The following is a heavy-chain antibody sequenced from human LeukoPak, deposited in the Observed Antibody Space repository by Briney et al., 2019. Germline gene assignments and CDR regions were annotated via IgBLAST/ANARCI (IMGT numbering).Heavy chain of an antibody. CDR2: INPNSGGT. CDR1: GYTFTGYY. V-gene: IGHV1-2*06. CDR3: ARRIAAAGHFDY. Sequence: ASVKVSCKASGYTFTGYYLYWVRQAPGQGLEWMGRINPNSGGTNYAQKFQGRVTMTRDTSISTAYMELSSLRSDNTAVFYCARRIAAAGHFDYWGQGTLVTVSS. J-gene: IGHJ4*02. D-gene: IGHD6-13*01.